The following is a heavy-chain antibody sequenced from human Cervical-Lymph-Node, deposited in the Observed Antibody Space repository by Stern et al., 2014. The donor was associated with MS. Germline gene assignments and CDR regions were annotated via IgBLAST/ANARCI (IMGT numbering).Heavy chain of an antibody. V-gene: IGHV3-74*01. J-gene: IGHJ4*02. Sequence: EVQLVESGGDLVQPGGSLRLSCVASGFTFSHYWMQWVRQAPGTGLVWVSHITSDGSSTAYADAVKGRFTVSRDNAKNTLYLQMDSLRAEDTAVYFCARDNYGTDYWGQGTLVTVSS. CDR1: GFTFSHYW. D-gene: IGHD3-16*01. CDR3: ARDNYGTDY. CDR2: ITSDGSST.